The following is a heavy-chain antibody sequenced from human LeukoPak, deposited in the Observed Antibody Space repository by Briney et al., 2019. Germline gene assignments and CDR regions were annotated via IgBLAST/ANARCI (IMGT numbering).Heavy chain of an antibody. CDR3: AGRDYYDSTGYWNC. CDR1: GGSISSGSYY. J-gene: IGHJ4*02. CDR2: IYTSGST. V-gene: IGHV4-61*02. D-gene: IGHD3-22*01. Sequence: SETLSLTCTVSGGSISSGSYYWSWIRQPAGKGLEWIGRIYTSGSTNYNPSLESRVTMSVDTSKNQFSLKLSSVTAADTAVYYCAGRDYYDSTGYWNCWGQGILVTVSS.